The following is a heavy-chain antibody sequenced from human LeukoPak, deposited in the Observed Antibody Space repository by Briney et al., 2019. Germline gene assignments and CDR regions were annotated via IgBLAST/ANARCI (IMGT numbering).Heavy chain of an antibody. J-gene: IGHJ3*02. CDR2: INTLSGGT. V-gene: IGHV1-2*02. CDR1: GYTFTGNY. Sequence: ASVKVSCKASGYTFTGNYIHWVRQAPGQGLEWLGRINTLSGGTNYAQQFQGRVTMTRDTSISTAYMELSSLRSDATAMYYCARDSVDKGFDIWGQGTMVTVPS. CDR3: ARDSVDKGFDI.